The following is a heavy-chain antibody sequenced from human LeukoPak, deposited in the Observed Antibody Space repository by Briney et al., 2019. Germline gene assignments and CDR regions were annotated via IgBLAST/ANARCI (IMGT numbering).Heavy chain of an antibody. CDR1: GFSFSNFG. CDR3: ATQDGYDNSGHYGY. J-gene: IGHJ4*02. CDR2: ISHDGSSK. V-gene: IGHV3-30*03. Sequence: GRSLRLSCAASGFSFSNFGMHWVRQAPGKGLEWVAVISHDGSSKYFADSVKGRFTISRDNSKNTLYLQMNSLRAEDTAVYYCATQDGYDNSGHYGYWGQGTLVTVSS. D-gene: IGHD3-22*01.